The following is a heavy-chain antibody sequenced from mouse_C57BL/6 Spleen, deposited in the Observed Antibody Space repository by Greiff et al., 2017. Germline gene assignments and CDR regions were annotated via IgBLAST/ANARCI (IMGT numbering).Heavy chain of an antibody. CDR3: ARGGYYGNPPGAMDY. CDR2: IHPNSGST. Sequence: VQLQQPGAELVKPGASVKLSCKASGYTFTSYWMHWVKQRPGQGLEWIGMIHPNSGSTNYNEKFKSKATLTVDKSSSTAYMQLSSLTSEDSAVYYCARGGYYGNPPGAMDYWGQGTSVTVSS. V-gene: IGHV1-64*01. D-gene: IGHD2-1*01. J-gene: IGHJ4*01. CDR1: GYTFTSYW.